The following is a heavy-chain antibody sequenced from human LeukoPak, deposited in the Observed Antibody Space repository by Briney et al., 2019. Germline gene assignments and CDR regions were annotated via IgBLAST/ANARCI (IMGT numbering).Heavy chain of an antibody. Sequence: GGSLRLSCAASGFPFSRNDMSWVRQAPGKGLEWVSNISGSGDRTYYADSVKGRFTISRDTSKNTLYLEMNSLRAEDAAVYYCAKYRGFGDSYDSWGQGTLVTVSS. J-gene: IGHJ4*02. D-gene: IGHD3-10*01. CDR2: ISGSGDRT. V-gene: IGHV3-23*01. CDR1: GFPFSRND. CDR3: AKYRGFGDSYDS.